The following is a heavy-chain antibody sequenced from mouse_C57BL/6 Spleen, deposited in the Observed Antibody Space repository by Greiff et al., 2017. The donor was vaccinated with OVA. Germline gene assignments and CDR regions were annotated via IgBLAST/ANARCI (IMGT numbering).Heavy chain of an antibody. Sequence: ESGPGLVKPSQSLSLTCSVTGYSITSGYYWNWIRQFPGNKLEWMGYISYDGSNNYNPSLKNRISITRDTSKNQFFLKLNSVTTEDTATYYCAYYYGSSYSYFDVWGTGTTVTVSS. J-gene: IGHJ1*03. CDR2: ISYDGSN. CDR3: AYYYGSSYSYFDV. D-gene: IGHD1-1*01. CDR1: GYSITSGYY. V-gene: IGHV3-6*01.